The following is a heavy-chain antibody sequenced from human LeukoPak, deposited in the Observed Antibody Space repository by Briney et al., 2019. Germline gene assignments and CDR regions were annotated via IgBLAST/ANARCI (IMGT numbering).Heavy chain of an antibody. CDR3: TLGSY. V-gene: IGHV7-4-1*02. Sequence: ASVKVSYKPSGCTFNKYAINWVRQAPGQGLEWMGWINTNTGNPSYARDFTGRFVFSLDTSVNSAFLQINNLKAEDTAFYYCTLGSYWGQGTLVTVSS. J-gene: IGHJ4*02. D-gene: IGHD3-10*01. CDR1: GCTFNKYA. CDR2: INTNTGNP.